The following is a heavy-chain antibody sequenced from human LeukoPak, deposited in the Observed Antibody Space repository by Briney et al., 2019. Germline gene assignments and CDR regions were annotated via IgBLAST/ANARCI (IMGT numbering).Heavy chain of an antibody. V-gene: IGHV7-4-1*02. CDR2: INTNTGNP. CDR1: GYTFTSYA. D-gene: IGHD3-10*01. Sequence: ASVKVSCKASGYTFTSYAMNWVRQAPGQGLEWLGWINTNTGNPTYAQGFTGRFVFSLDTSVSTAYLQISSLKAEDTAVYYCARVAGGPHYYYMDVWGKGTTVTVSS. J-gene: IGHJ6*03. CDR3: ARVAGGPHYYYMDV.